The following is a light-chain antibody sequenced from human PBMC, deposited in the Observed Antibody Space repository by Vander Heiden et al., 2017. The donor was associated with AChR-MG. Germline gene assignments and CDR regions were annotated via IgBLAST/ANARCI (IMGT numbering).Light chain of an antibody. CDR3: QQEDSVPWT. V-gene: IGKV4-1*01. CDR2: WAF. J-gene: IGKJ1*01. Sequence: DIVMTQSPDSLAVSLGERATINCKSSQSVLTSSNNKDYLTWYQQKPGQPPKLLIYWAFTRESGVPDRFSGSGSGTDFTLTISSLQAEDVAVYYCQQEDSVPWTFGQRTKVEIK. CDR1: QSVLTSSNNKDY.